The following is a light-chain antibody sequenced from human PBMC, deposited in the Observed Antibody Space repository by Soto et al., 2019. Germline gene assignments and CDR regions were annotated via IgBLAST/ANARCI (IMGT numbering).Light chain of an antibody. CDR2: AAS. CDR3: QQRYSTLS. Sequence: DIQMTQSPSSLSASVGDRVTITCRASQSISNFLNWYQQKAGKAPRLLIYAASSLQSGVPSRFSGSGSGTDFTLTISSLQPEDFATYYCQQRYSTLSFGGGTKVDIK. J-gene: IGKJ4*01. CDR1: QSISNF. V-gene: IGKV1-39*01.